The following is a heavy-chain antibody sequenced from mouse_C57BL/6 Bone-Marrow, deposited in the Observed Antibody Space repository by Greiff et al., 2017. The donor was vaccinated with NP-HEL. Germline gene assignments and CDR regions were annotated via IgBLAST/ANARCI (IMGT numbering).Heavy chain of an antibody. CDR2: IVPENGDT. CDR1: GFNIKDDY. J-gene: IGHJ2*01. D-gene: IGHD1-1*01. CDR3: TPSSYGY. Sequence: VQLQQSGAELVRPGASVKLSCTASGFNIKDDYMHWVKQRPEQGLEWIGWIVPENGDTEYASKFQGKATLTADTSSNTAYLQLSSLTSEDTASYYGTPSSYGYWGQGTTLTVSS. V-gene: IGHV14-4*01.